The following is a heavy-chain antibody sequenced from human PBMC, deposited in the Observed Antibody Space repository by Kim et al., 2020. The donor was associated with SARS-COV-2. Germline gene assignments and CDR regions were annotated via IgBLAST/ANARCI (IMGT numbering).Heavy chain of an antibody. V-gene: IGHV3-23*01. CDR1: GFTFSSYA. CDR3: ARVERDIVVVPAAIHPYYYSFSYGMDV. CDR2: ISGSGGST. D-gene: IGHD2-2*02. J-gene: IGHJ6*02. Sequence: GGSLRLSCAASGFTFSSYAMSWVRQAPGKGLEWVSAISGSGGSTYYADSVKGRFTISRDNSKNTLYLQMNSLRAEDTAVYYCARVERDIVVVPAAIHPYYYSFSYGMDVWGQGTTVTVSS.